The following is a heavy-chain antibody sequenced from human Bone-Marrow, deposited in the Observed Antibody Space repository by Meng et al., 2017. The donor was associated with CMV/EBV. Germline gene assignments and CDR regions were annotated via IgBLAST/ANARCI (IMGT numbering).Heavy chain of an antibody. D-gene: IGHD3-22*01. CDR1: GGSISSYY. Sequence: SETLSLTCTVSGGSISSYYWSWIRQPAGKGLEWIGYIYYSGSTYYNPSLKSRVTISVDTSKNQFSLKLSSVTAADTAVYYCARDRSGWGYVDYWGQGTMVTVSS. CDR2: IYYSGST. V-gene: IGHV4-59*06. J-gene: IGHJ4*02. CDR3: ARDRSGWGYVDY.